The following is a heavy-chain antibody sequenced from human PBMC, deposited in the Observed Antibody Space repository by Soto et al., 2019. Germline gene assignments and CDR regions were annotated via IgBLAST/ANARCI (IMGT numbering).Heavy chain of an antibody. D-gene: IGHD6-19*01. CDR3: AKGQYSSGWYNYFDY. Sequence: EVQLVESGGGLVQPGRSLRLSCAASGFTFDDYAMHWVRQAPGKGLEWVSGISWNSGSIDYADSVKGRFTISRDNAKNSMYLQINSLRDEDTALYYCAKGQYSSGWYNYFDYWGQGTLVNVSS. CDR1: GFTFDDYA. J-gene: IGHJ4*02. V-gene: IGHV3-9*01. CDR2: ISWNSGSI.